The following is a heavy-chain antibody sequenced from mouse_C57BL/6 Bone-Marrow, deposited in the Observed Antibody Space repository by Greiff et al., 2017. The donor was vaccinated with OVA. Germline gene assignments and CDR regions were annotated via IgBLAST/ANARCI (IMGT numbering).Heavy chain of an antibody. Sequence: GGGLVQPKGSLNLSCAAPGFSFNTYAMNWVRQAPGKGLEWVARIRSKSTNYATYYADSVKDRFTISRDDSESMLYLQMNNLKTEDTAMYYCVRHGYYAMDYWGQGTSVTVSS. CDR2: IRSKSTNYAT. CDR3: VRHGYYAMDY. J-gene: IGHJ4*01. CDR1: GFSFNTYA. V-gene: IGHV10-1*01.